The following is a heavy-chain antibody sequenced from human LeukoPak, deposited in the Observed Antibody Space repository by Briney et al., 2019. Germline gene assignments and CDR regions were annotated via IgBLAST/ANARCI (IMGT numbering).Heavy chain of an antibody. V-gene: IGHV1-69*13. D-gene: IGHD6-19*01. CDR1: GGTFSSYA. J-gene: IGHJ4*02. Sequence: SVKVSCKASGGTFSSYAISWVRQAPGQGLEWMGGIIPIFGTANYAQKFQGRVTITADESTSTAYMELSSLRSEDTAVYYCAGGGPYIAVAGTGGGNFDYWGQGTLVTVSS. CDR3: AGGGPYIAVAGTGGGNFDY. CDR2: IIPIFGTA.